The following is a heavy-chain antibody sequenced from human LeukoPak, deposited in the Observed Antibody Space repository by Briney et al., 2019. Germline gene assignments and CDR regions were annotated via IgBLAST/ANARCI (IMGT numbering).Heavy chain of an antibody. J-gene: IGHJ4*02. CDR1: GGSFSGYY. Sequence: PSETLSLTCAVYGGSFSGYYWSWIRKPPGKGLEWIGEINHSGSTNYNPSLKSRVTISVDTSKNQFSLKLSSVTAADTAVYYCARGWVVPAAIDYWGQGTLVTVSS. CDR3: ARGWVVPAAIDY. D-gene: IGHD2-2*01. CDR2: INHSGST. V-gene: IGHV4-34*01.